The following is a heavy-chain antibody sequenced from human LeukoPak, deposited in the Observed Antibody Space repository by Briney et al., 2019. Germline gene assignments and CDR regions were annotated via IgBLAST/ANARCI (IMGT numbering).Heavy chain of an antibody. V-gene: IGHV3-33*01. CDR3: ARDRGVAATHPFDP. J-gene: IGHJ5*02. Sequence: PGRSLRLSCAASGITFSSYGMHWVRQAPGKGLEWVAVIWYDGSNKYYADSVKGRFTISRDNSKNTLYLQMNSLRAEDTAVYYCARDRGVAATHPFDPWGQGTLVTVSS. CDR1: GITFSSYG. D-gene: IGHD2-15*01. CDR2: IWYDGSNK.